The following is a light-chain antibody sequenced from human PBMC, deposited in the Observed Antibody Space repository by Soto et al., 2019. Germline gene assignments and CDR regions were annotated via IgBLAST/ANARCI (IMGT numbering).Light chain of an antibody. J-gene: IGKJ1*01. CDR3: HQYNGWPRT. CDR2: GTS. Sequence: EIVMTQSPVTLSVSPGERATLSCRASQNISRSLAWYQQQPGQGPSLLIYGTSTRAGGVPARFSGGASGTDFPLTLTSLQSEDFAVYYCHQYNGWPRTFGQGTKVEI. CDR1: QNISRS. V-gene: IGKV3-15*01.